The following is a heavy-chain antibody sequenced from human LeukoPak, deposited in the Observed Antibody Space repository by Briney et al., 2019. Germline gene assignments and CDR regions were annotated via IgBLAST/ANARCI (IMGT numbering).Heavy chain of an antibody. D-gene: IGHD2-2*01. CDR3: ARVGRYCSSTSCSLQWFDP. J-gene: IGHJ5*02. CDR2: IIPIFGTA. V-gene: IGHV1-69*06. Sequence: SVKVSCKASGGTFSSYAISWVRQAPGQGLEWMGGIIPIFGTANYAQKFQGRVTITADKFTSTAYMELSSLRSEDTAVYYCARVGRYCSSTSCSLQWFDPWGQGTLVTVSS. CDR1: GGTFSSYA.